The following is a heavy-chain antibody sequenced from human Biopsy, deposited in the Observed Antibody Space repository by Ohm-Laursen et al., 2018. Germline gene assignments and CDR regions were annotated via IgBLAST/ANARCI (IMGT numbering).Heavy chain of an antibody. J-gene: IGHJ6*02. D-gene: IGHD5-24*01. CDR2: ITSGGSTT. CDR1: GFTFSDYY. Sequence: LRLSCAASGFTFSDYYMSWIRQAPGKGLEWVSYITSGGSTTDYADSVKGRFTISRDNAKSSLFLQMNSLRAEDTAMYYCARDVEGFYSYAMDVWGQGTTVTVSS. CDR3: ARDVEGFYSYAMDV. V-gene: IGHV3-11*01.